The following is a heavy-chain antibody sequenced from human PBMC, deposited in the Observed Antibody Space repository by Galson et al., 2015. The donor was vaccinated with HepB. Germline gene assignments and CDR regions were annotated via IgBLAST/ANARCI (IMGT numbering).Heavy chain of an antibody. V-gene: IGHV3-15*01. D-gene: IGHD4-11*01. Sequence: SLRLSCAASGFTFSNAWMSWVRQAPGKGLEWVGRIKSKTDGGTTDYAAPVKGRFTISRDDSKNTLYLQMNSLKTEDTAVYYCTTHTWRPDYSNYLDFDYWGQGTLVTVSS. CDR1: GFTFSNAW. CDR2: IKSKTDGGTT. CDR3: TTHTWRPDYSNYLDFDY. J-gene: IGHJ4*02.